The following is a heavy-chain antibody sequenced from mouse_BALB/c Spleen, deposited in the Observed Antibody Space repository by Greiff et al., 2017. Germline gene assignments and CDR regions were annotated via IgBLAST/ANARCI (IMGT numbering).Heavy chain of an antibody. CDR3: ARYAPYFDY. D-gene: IGHD6-5*01. Sequence: QVQLQQSGAELVMPGASVKMSCKASGYTFTDYWMHWVKQRPGQGLEWIGAIDTSDSYTSYNQKFKGKATLTVDESSSTAYMQLSSLTSEDSAVYYCARYAPYFDYWGQGTTLTVSA. J-gene: IGHJ2*01. CDR1: GYTFTDYW. CDR2: IDTSDSYT. V-gene: IGHV1-69*01.